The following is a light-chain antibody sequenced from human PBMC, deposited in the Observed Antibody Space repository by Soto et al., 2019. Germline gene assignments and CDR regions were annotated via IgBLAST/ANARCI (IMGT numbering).Light chain of an antibody. J-gene: IGLJ1*01. CDR2: EVT. CDR3: SSYAGEYHLYV. V-gene: IGLV2-8*01. CDR1: SSDVGGYNY. Sequence: QSVLTQPPSASGSPGQSVTISCTGTSSDVGGYNYVSWYQHHPGKAPKLLIYEVTKRPSGVPDRFSGSKSANTASLTVSGLQAVDEADYFCSSYAGEYHLYVFGTETKLTVL.